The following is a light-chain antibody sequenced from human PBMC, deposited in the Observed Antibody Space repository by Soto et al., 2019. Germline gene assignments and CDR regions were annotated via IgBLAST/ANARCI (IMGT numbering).Light chain of an antibody. Sequence: QSAVTQPASVSGPPGQSITISCTGTSSDVGSYNLVSWYQQHPGKAPKLMIYEGSKRPSGVSNRFSGSKSGNTASLTISGLQAEDEADYYCCSYAGSSTFVVFGGGTKLTVL. V-gene: IGLV2-23*03. CDR3: CSYAGSSTFVV. CDR1: SSDVGSYNL. J-gene: IGLJ2*01. CDR2: EGS.